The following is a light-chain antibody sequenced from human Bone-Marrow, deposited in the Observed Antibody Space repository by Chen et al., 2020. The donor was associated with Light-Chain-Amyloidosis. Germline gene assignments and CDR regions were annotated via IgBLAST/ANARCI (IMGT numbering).Light chain of an antibody. Sequence: QSALTQPASASGSPGQSITIPCTGTSSDVGSYNLVSWYQQHPGKAPQLMIYEVTKRPSGVSNRFSGSKSGNTASLTISGLQTEDEADYYCCSYAGSSTLVFGGGTKLTVL. V-gene: IGLV2-23*02. CDR1: SSDVGSYNL. CDR2: EVT. CDR3: CSYAGSSTLV. J-gene: IGLJ2*01.